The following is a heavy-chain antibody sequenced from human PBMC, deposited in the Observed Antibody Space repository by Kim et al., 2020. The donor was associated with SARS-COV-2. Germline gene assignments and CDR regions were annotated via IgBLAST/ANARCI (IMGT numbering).Heavy chain of an antibody. CDR2: ISSNGGST. V-gene: IGHV3-64*01. Sequence: GGSLRLSCAASGFTFSSYAMHWVRQAPGKGLEYVSAISSNGGSTYYANSVKGRFTISRGNSKNTLYLQMGSLRAEDMAVYYCARESTPAASYYYYYYMDVWGKGTTVTVSS. J-gene: IGHJ6*03. CDR1: GFTFSSYA. CDR3: ARESTPAASYYYYYYMDV. D-gene: IGHD2-2*01.